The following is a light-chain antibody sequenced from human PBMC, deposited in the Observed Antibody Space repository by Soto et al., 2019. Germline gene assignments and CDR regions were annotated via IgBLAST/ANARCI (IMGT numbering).Light chain of an antibody. CDR2: GAS. V-gene: IGKV3D-20*02. Sequence: EIVLTQSPGTLSLSPGERSTLSCRASQSVGSNYLAWYQQKPGQAPRILIFGASGRATGIPDRFSGSGSGTDFTLTISSLEPEDSAVYYCQQRHMWPITFGQGTRREIK. J-gene: IGKJ5*01. CDR3: QQRHMWPIT. CDR1: QSVGSNY.